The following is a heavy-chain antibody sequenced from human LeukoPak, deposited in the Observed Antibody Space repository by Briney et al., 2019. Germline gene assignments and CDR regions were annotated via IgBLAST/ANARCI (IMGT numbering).Heavy chain of an antibody. CDR1: GFTFSKYA. V-gene: IGHV3-23*01. D-gene: IGHD3-22*01. J-gene: IGHJ4*02. CDR3: AKSNYFDSGGYYFFDY. Sequence: GGSLRLSCAASGFTFSKYAMTWVRQAPGKGLEWVSGISVSGDSTNYADSVEGRFTISSDNSKNTLYLQMNSLRAEDTAVYYCAKSNYFDSGGYYFFDYWGQGTLVTVSS. CDR2: ISVSGDST.